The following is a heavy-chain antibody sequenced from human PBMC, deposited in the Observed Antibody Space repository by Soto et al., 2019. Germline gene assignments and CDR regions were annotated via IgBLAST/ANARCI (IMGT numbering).Heavy chain of an antibody. CDR2: ISGSGGST. D-gene: IGHD3-3*01. Sequence: GGSMRLSCAASGLTFRSYAMSWVRQAPGKGLEWVSAISGSGGSTYYADSVKGRFTISRDNSKNTLYLQMNSLRAEDTAVYYCAKGGVKRITIFGVFPKGGPFDYWGQGTLVTVSS. V-gene: IGHV3-23*01. CDR3: AKGGVKRITIFGVFPKGGPFDY. CDR1: GLTFRSYA. J-gene: IGHJ4*02.